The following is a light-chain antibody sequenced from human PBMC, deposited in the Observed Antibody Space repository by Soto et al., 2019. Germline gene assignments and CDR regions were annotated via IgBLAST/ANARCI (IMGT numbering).Light chain of an antibody. J-gene: IGKJ2*01. V-gene: IGKV2-30*01. Sequence: DVVMTPSPLSLPVTPGQPASISCRSSQSVVYSDGNTYLNWIHQRPGRSPRRLIYKVSDRDSGVPDRFSGSGSGTDFTLKISRVEAEDVGVYYCMQGTHWPYTFGQGTKVDIK. CDR3: MQGTHWPYT. CDR1: QSVVYSDGNTY. CDR2: KVS.